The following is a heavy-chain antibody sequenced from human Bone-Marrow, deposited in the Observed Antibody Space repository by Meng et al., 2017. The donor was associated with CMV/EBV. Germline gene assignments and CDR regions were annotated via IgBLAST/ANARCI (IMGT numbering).Heavy chain of an antibody. D-gene: IGHD1-26*01. CDR3: AKDLTGDNAFDV. CDR1: GFTFTGHD. CDR2: IRYDGSNK. Sequence: GESLKISCAVSGFTFTGHDMHWVRQAPGKGLEWVSFIRYDGSNKYYADSVKGRFTISRDNSKNTLYLQMNSLRAEDTAVYYCAKDLTGDNAFDVWGQGTMVTVSS. V-gene: IGHV3-30*02. J-gene: IGHJ3*01.